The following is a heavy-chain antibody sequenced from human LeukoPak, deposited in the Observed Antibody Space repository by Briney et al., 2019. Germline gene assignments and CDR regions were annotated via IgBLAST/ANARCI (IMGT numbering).Heavy chain of an antibody. Sequence: GGSLRLSCAASGFTFSSYAMHWVCQAPGKGLEWVAVISYDGSNKYYADSVKGRFTISRDNSKNTLYLQMNSLRAEDTAMYYCAREEAAAGIVYWGQGTLVTVSS. CDR1: GFTFSSYA. D-gene: IGHD6-13*01. CDR2: ISYDGSNK. CDR3: AREEAAAGIVY. V-gene: IGHV3-30-3*01. J-gene: IGHJ4*02.